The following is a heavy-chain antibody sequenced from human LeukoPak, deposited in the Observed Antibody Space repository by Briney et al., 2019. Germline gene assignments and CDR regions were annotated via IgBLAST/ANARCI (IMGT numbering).Heavy chain of an antibody. CDR1: GFTFSDYY. CDR3: ARDWYCSSSICYTDRNWFDP. J-gene: IGHJ5*02. D-gene: IGHD2-2*02. V-gene: IGHV3-11*05. Sequence: GGSLRLSCAASGFTFSDYYMSWIRQAPGKGLEWVSYISTTSSYTDYADSVRGRFTISRDNAKNLLNLQMNSLRPEDTAVYYCARDWYCSSSICYTDRNWFDPWGQGTLVTVSS. CDR2: ISTTSSYT.